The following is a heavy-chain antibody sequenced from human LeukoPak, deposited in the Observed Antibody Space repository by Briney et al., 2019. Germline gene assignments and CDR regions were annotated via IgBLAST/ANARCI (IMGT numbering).Heavy chain of an antibody. CDR3: ARDLGYDSSGYYGGDAFDI. CDR2: IYTSGST. J-gene: IGHJ3*02. CDR1: GGSISRYY. D-gene: IGHD3-22*01. Sequence: PSETLSLTCTVSGGSISRYYWSWIRQPAGKGLEWIGRIYTSGSTNYNPSLKSRVTMSVDTSKNQFSLKLSSVTAADTAVYYCARDLGYDSSGYYGGDAFDIWGQGTMVTVSS. V-gene: IGHV4-4*07.